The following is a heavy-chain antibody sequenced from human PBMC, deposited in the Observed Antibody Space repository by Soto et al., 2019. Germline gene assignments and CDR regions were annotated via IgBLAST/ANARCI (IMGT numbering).Heavy chain of an antibody. CDR1: GFTFSGSA. V-gene: IGHV3-73*02. J-gene: IGHJ6*02. D-gene: IGHD6-19*01. CDR3: TRHEAVGYYYYGMDV. Sequence: EVQLVESGGGLVQPGGSLKLSCAASGFTFSGSAMHWVRQASGKGLEWVGRIRSKANSYATAYAASVKGMFTISRDDSKNTAYLEMNSLKTEDAAVYYCTRHEAVGYYYYGMDVWGQGTTVTVSS. CDR2: IRSKANSYAT.